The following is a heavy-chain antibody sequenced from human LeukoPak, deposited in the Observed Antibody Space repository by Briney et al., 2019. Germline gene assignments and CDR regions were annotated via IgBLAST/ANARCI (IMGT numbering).Heavy chain of an antibody. D-gene: IGHD3-22*01. CDR3: ARDLNYYDSSGLFDY. V-gene: IGHV3-53*01. Sequence: GGSLRLSCAVSGFTVSTNYMSWVRQAPGMGLEWVSVIYGGANTHYADSVKGRFTISRDSSKNTLYLQMNSLRAEDTAVYYCARDLNYYDSSGLFDYWGQGTLVTVSS. CDR2: IYGGANT. J-gene: IGHJ4*02. CDR1: GFTVSTNY.